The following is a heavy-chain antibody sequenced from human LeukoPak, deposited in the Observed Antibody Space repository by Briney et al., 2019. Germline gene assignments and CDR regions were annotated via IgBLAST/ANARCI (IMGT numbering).Heavy chain of an antibody. CDR2: TYYRSKWEN. J-gene: IGHJ4*02. CDR3: ARVSGGVFED. D-gene: IGHD2-8*02. V-gene: IGHV6-1*01. CDR1: GDIVSSNTVT. Sequence: SQTLSLTCAISGDIVSSNTVTWNWIRQSPSRGLEWLGRTYYRSKWENDYADSVKSRITINPDTSKNQFSLQLNSVSPEDTAVYYCARVSGGVFEDWGQGTLVTVSS.